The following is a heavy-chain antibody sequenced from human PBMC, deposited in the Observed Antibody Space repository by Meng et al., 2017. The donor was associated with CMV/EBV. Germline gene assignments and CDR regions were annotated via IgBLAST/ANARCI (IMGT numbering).Heavy chain of an antibody. Sequence: GESLKISCAASGFTVSSNYMSWVRQAPGKGLEWVANIKQDGSEKYYVDSVKGRFTISRDNAKSSLYLQMNSLRAEDTAVYYCAREEDYYGMDVWGQGTTVTVSS. CDR3: AREEDYYGMDV. CDR2: IKQDGSEK. J-gene: IGHJ6*02. CDR1: GFTVSSNY. V-gene: IGHV3-7*01.